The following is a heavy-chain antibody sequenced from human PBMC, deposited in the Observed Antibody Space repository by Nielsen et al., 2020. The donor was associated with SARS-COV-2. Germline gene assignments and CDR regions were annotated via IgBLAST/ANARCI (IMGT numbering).Heavy chain of an antibody. J-gene: IGHJ4*02. CDR1: GFTFSSYG. CDR2: ISYDGSNK. Sequence: GESLKISCAASGFTFSSYGMHWVRQAPGRGLEWVAVISYDGSNKYYADSVKGRFTISRDNSKNTLYLQMNSLRAEDTAVYYCAKDRSSFRGYSSGWPIDYWSQGTLVTVSS. V-gene: IGHV3-30*18. CDR3: AKDRSSFRGYSSGWPIDY. D-gene: IGHD6-19*01.